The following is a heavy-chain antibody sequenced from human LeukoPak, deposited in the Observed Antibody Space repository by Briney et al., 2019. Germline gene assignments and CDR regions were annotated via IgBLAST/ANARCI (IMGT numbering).Heavy chain of an antibody. CDR1: GFTFSSYG. J-gene: IGHJ4*02. CDR3: AKDTGYCSGGSCYSAYYFDY. Sequence: GGSLRLSCAASGFTFSSYGMHWVRQAPGKGLEWVAVISYDGSNKYYADSVKGRFTISRDNSKNTLYLQMNSLRAEDTAVYYCAKDTGYCSGGSCYSAYYFDYWGQGTLVTVSS. CDR2: ISYDGSNK. D-gene: IGHD2-15*01. V-gene: IGHV3-30*18.